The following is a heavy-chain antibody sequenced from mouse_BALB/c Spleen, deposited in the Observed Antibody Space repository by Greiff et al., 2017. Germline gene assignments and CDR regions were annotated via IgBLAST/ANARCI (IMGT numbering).Heavy chain of an antibody. Sequence: VQLQQSGPELVKPGASVKMSCKASGYTFTDYVISWVKQRTGQGLEWIGEIYPGSGSTHYNEKFKGKATLTADKSSNTAYMQLSSLSSEDSAVYFCARDYGLGAMGYWGQRTSVTVS. J-gene: IGHJ4*01. CDR1: GYTFTDYV. D-gene: IGHD1-1*02. CDR3: ARDYGLGAMGY. V-gene: IGHV1-77*01. CDR2: IYPGSGST.